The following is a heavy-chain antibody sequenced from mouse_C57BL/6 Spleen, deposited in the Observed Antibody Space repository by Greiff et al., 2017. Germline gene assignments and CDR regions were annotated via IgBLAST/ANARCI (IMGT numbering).Heavy chain of an antibody. Sequence: FPLQQSGAELVKPGASVQISCKASGYAFSSYWLNWVKQRPGKGLEWIGQIYPGDGVTNYNGKFKGKATLTADKSSSTAYMQLSSLTSEDSAVYFCARGDYESRGYYAMDYWGQGTSVTVSS. CDR1: GYAFSSYW. V-gene: IGHV1-80*01. J-gene: IGHJ4*01. D-gene: IGHD2-4*01. CDR3: ARGDYESRGYYAMDY. CDR2: IYPGDGVT.